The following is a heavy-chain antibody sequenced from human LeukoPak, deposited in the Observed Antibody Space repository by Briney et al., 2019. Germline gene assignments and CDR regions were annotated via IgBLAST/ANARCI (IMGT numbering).Heavy chain of an antibody. Sequence: PSETLSLTCTVSGGSVSSGSYYWSWIRQPPGKGLEWIGYIYCSGSTNYNPSLKSRVTISVDTSKNQFSLKLSSVTAADTAVYYCARDWETLDYWGQGTLVTVSS. CDR1: GGSVSSGSYY. V-gene: IGHV4-61*01. J-gene: IGHJ4*02. CDR2: IYCSGST. CDR3: ARDWETLDY. D-gene: IGHD1-26*01.